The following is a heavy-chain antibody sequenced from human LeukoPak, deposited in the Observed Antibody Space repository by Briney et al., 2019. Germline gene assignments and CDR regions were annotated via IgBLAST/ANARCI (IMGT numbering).Heavy chain of an antibody. J-gene: IGHJ4*02. D-gene: IGHD1-14*01. CDR3: ARGDGITAFY. Sequence: PSETLSLTCAVYGGSFSRYYWTWMRQTPGKGLEWIGKTTQSARTSYNPSLKSRVTISVDTSKNQFSLNVNSVTAADTAVYYCARGDGITAFYWGQGTLVTVSS. CDR1: GGSFSRYY. CDR2: TTQSART. V-gene: IGHV4-34*01.